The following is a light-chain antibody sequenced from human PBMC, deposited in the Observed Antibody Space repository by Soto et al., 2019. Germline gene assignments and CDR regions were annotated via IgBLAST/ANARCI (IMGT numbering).Light chain of an antibody. J-gene: IGKJ2*01. Sequence: EIVMTQSPATLSVSPGERATLSCRASQSVSSNLAWYQQKPGQAPRLLIYGASTRATGIPARFSRSRSGTEFTLTSSSLHSEDFAVYYCQQYNNSPYTFGQGAKLEIK. CDR1: QSVSSN. CDR3: QQYNNSPYT. V-gene: IGKV3-15*01. CDR2: GAS.